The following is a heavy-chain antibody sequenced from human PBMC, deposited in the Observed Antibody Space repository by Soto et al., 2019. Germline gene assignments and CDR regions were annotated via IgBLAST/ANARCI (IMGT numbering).Heavy chain of an antibody. CDR3: ARDRPYDFWSGYYNWFDP. Sequence: GGSLRLSCAASGFTFSSYWMHWVRQAPGKGLVWVSRINSDGSSTSYADSVKGRFTISRDNAKNTLYLQMNSLRAEDTAVYYCARDRPYDFWSGYYNWFDPWGQGTLVTVPQ. V-gene: IGHV3-74*01. D-gene: IGHD3-3*01. CDR2: INSDGSST. J-gene: IGHJ5*02. CDR1: GFTFSSYW.